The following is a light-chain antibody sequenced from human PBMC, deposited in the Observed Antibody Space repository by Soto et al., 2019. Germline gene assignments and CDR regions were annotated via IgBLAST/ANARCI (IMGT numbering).Light chain of an antibody. V-gene: IGKV1-39*01. CDR1: QSITSY. Sequence: DIQMTPSPSSLSAAVGDRVTITCRASQSITSYLNWYQQKPGKAPKLLIYAASSLQSGVPSRFSGSGSGTYFTLTISSLQPADFATYYCQQSYSTPYTFGQGTTLEIK. J-gene: IGKJ2*01. CDR2: AAS. CDR3: QQSYSTPYT.